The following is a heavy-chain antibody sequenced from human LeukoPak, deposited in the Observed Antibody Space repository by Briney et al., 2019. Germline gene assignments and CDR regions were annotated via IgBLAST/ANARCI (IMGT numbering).Heavy chain of an antibody. V-gene: IGHV3-23*01. CDR1: GFTFSNYA. J-gene: IGHJ4*02. CDR3: AKSRARREGSSGSIDY. CDR2: ISGSDGSP. D-gene: IGHD3-22*01. Sequence: GGSLRLSCAASGFTFSNYAMSWVRQAPGKGLEWVSAISGSDGSPYYADSVKGRFTISRDNSKNTLHLQMNSLRAEDTAVYYCAKSRARREGSSGSIDYWGQGTLVTVSS.